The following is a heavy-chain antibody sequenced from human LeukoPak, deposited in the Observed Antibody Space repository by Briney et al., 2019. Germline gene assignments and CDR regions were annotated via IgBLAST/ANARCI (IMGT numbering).Heavy chain of an antibody. V-gene: IGHV3-9*03. D-gene: IGHD2-2*01. CDR2: ISWNSGTV. Sequence: PGGSLRLSCAASGFNFNDYAMHWVRQAPGKGLEWVSGISWNSGTVVYADSVKGRFTISRDNSKKSLYLQMNSLRAEDMALYYCAKASADWYFDLWGRGTLVTVSS. J-gene: IGHJ2*01. CDR1: GFNFNDYA. CDR3: AKASADWYFDL.